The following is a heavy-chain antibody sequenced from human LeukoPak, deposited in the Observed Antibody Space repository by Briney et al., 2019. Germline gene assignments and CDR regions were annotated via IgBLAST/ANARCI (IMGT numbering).Heavy chain of an antibody. J-gene: IGHJ4*02. D-gene: IGHD4-17*01. Sequence: GGSLRLSCAASGFTFSNAWMRWVRQAPGKGVERVGRIKSKTDGGTTDYAAPVKGRFTISRDDSKNTLYLQMNSLKTEDTAVYYCITDLRSFSDYWGQGTLVTVSS. V-gene: IGHV3-15*01. CDR1: GFTFSNAW. CDR3: ITDLRSFSDY. CDR2: IKSKTDGGTT.